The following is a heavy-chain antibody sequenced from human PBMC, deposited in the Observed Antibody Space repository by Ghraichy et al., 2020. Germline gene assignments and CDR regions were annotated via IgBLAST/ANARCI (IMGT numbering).Heavy chain of an antibody. V-gene: IGHV1-2*02. CDR2: INPNSGGT. J-gene: IGHJ6*01. CDR3: AREVSMIPAAVPDYYYYYGLDV. D-gene: IGHD2-2*02. CDR1: AYTFTDYY. Sequence: ASVKVSCKASAYTFTDYYIHWVRQAPGQGLEWMGWINPNSGGTNYALKFQGRVTMTRDTSISTAYMELSGLRSDDTAVYHCAREVSMIPAAVPDYYYYYGLDVWGQGTTVIVSS.